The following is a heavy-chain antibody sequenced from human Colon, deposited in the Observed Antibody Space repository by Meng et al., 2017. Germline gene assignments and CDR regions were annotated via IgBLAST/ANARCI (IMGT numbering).Heavy chain of an antibody. D-gene: IGHD5-18*01. CDR2: SSNNGSIT. CDR3: SNGYSPDY. Sequence: YLSPACSAGGFNFRSYGGSSARKAPEKGLEWVSTSSNNGSITYNADTVKCRFTISRDNSKNTWYLQMNSLRAEDTAVYYCSNGYSPDYWGQGTLVTVSS. CDR1: GFNFRSYG. J-gene: IGHJ4*02. V-gene: IGHV3-23*01.